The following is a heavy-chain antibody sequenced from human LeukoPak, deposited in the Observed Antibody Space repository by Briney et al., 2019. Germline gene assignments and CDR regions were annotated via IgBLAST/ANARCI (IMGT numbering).Heavy chain of an antibody. V-gene: IGHV3-48*01. J-gene: IGHJ6*03. Sequence: PGGSLRLSCAASGFTFSSYSMNWVRQAPGKGLEWVSYISSSSSTIYYADSVKGRFTISRDNAKNSLYLQMNRLRAEDTAVYYCAENTGGGELMSYYYYYMDVWGKGTTVTVSS. CDR2: ISSSSSTI. CDR3: AENTGGGELMSYYYYYMDV. D-gene: IGHD1-26*01. CDR1: GFTFSSYS.